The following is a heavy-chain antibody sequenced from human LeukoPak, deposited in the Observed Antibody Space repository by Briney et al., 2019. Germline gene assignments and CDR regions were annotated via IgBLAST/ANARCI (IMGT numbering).Heavy chain of an antibody. V-gene: IGHV4-38-2*02. CDR1: GYSIRSGYY. D-gene: IGHD4/OR15-4a*01. Sequence: SETLSLTCTVSGYSIRSGYYWGWIRQPPGKGLEWIGSMYHSGSTYYNPSLRSRVTISVDTSKNQFSLRLSSVTAADTAVYYCARSDGAEGYYFDYWGQGTLVTVSS. J-gene: IGHJ4*02. CDR3: ARSDGAEGYYFDY. CDR2: MYHSGST.